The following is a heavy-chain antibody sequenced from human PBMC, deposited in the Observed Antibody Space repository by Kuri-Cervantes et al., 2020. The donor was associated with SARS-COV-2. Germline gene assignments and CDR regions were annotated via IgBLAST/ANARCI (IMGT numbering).Heavy chain of an antibody. D-gene: IGHD3-10*01. CDR1: GYTFTSYG. Sequence: SVKVSCKASGYTFTSYGISWVRQAPGQGLEWMGEIIPILDIAHYAQKFQGRVAITADKSTTTAYMEVSSLRSEDTAVYFCLWRVRHEDFHYGMDVWGQGTTVTVSS. CDR2: IIPILDIA. CDR3: LWRVRHEDFHYGMDV. J-gene: IGHJ6*02. V-gene: IGHV1-69*10.